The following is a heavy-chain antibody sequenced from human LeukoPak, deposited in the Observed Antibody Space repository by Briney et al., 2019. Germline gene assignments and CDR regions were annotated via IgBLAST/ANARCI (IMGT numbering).Heavy chain of an antibody. CDR2: ISTASSYI. V-gene: IGHV3-21*01. CDR3: ARRDYYFYSMDV. Sequence: GGSLRLSCAASGFTFRTYSLNWVRQPPGKGLEWVSSISTASSYIQYADSVKGRFTISRDNAKNSLYLQMNSLRADASAIYFCARRDYYFYSMDVWGKGTTVTVSS. J-gene: IGHJ6*03. CDR1: GFTFRTYS.